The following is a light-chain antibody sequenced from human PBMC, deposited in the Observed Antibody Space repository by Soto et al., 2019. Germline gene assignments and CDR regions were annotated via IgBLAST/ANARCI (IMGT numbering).Light chain of an antibody. Sequence: EIVMTQSPATLPVSPGARATLSSRASQSVSINLAWYQQKPGQAPRLLXXGASTRATGIPARFSGSGSGTEFTLTISSLQSEDFAVYHCQHYNSWPRTWTFGQGTKVDIK. CDR3: QHYNSWPRTWT. CDR1: QSVSIN. CDR2: GAS. J-gene: IGKJ1*01. V-gene: IGKV3-15*01.